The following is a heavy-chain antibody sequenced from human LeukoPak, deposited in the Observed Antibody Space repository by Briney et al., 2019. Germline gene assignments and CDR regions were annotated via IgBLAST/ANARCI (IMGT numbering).Heavy chain of an antibody. J-gene: IGHJ4*02. CDR3: ATDLGYYDSSGYYFDY. Sequence: ASVKVSCKVSGYTLTELSMRWVRQAPGKGLEWMGGFDPEDGETIYAQKFQGRVTMTEDTSTDTAYMELSSLRSEDTAVYYCATDLGYYDSSGYYFDYWGQGTLVTVSS. V-gene: IGHV1-24*01. CDR2: FDPEDGET. CDR1: GYTLTELS. D-gene: IGHD3-22*01.